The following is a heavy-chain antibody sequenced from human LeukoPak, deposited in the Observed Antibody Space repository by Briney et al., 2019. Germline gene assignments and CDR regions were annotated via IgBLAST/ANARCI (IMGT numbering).Heavy chain of an antibody. J-gene: IGHJ6*03. CDR1: GYTFTGYY. Sequence: ASVKVSCKASGYTFTGYYMHWVRQAPGQGLEWMGWINPNSGGTNYAQKFQGRVTMTRDTSISTAYMELSRLRSDDTAVYYCAREGGVVPAATTKNYYYYMDVWGKGTTVTVSS. V-gene: IGHV1-2*02. D-gene: IGHD2-2*01. CDR3: AREGGVVPAATTKNYYYYMDV. CDR2: INPNSGGT.